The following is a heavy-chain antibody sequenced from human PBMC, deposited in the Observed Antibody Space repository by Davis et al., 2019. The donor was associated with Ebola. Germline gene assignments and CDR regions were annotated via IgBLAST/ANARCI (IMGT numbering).Heavy chain of an antibody. D-gene: IGHD3-10*01. J-gene: IGHJ4*02. Sequence: MPSETLSLTCTVSGGSISSSSYYWSWIRQPPGKGLEWIGEINHSGSTYYNPSLKSRVTISVDRSKNQFSLKLSSVTAADTAVYYCARDNGAGVFDYWGQGTLVTVSS. CDR3: ARDNGAGVFDY. V-gene: IGHV4-39*07. CDR1: GGSISSSSYY. CDR2: INHSGST.